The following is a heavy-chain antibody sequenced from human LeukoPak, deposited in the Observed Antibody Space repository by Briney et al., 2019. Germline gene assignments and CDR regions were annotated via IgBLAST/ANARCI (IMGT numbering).Heavy chain of an antibody. V-gene: IGHV1-8*01. Sequence: ASVKVSCKASGYTFTSYDINWVRQATGQGLEWMGWMNPNSGNTGYAQKFQGRVTMTRNTSISTAYMELSSLRSEDTAVYYCASRSVRYFDWFPYCYYGMDVWGQGTTVTVSS. D-gene: IGHD3-9*01. CDR2: MNPNSGNT. CDR1: GYTFTSYD. CDR3: ASRSVRYFDWFPYCYYGMDV. J-gene: IGHJ6*02.